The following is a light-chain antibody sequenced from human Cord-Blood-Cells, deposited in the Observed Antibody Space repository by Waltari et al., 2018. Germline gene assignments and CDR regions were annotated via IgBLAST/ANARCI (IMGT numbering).Light chain of an antibody. J-gene: IGLJ3*02. CDR2: DVS. CDR3: SSYTSSITWV. V-gene: IGLV2-14*01. CDR1: SSDVGGYNH. Sequence: QSARTQPASVSGSPGQSITISCTGTSSDVGGYNHVSWYQQHPGKAPNLMIYDVSKRPSGVSNRFSGSKSGNTASLTISGLQAEDEADYYCSSYTSSITWVFGGGTKLTVL.